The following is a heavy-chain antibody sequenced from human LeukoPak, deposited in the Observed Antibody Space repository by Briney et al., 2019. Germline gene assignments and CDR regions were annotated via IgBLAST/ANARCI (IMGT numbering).Heavy chain of an antibody. V-gene: IGHV4-59*12. D-gene: IGHD2-15*01. CDR2: IYYSGST. CDR3: ARRRWRVDWFDP. Sequence: SETLSLTCTVSGGSISSYYWSWIRQPPGKGLEWIGYIYYSGSTNYNPSLKSRVTISVDTSKNQFSLKLSSVTAADTAVYYCARRRWRVDWFDPWGQGTLVTVSS. CDR1: GGSISSYY. J-gene: IGHJ5*02.